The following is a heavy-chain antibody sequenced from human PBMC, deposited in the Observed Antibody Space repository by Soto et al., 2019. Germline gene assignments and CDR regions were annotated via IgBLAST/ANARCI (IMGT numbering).Heavy chain of an antibody. CDR2: IGANDAGP. V-gene: IGHV3-23*01. D-gene: IGHD3-22*01. CDR1: GFTFRNYA. CDR3: AKDAPGSGWLSDY. J-gene: IGHJ4*02. Sequence: EVQLLESGGGLGHPGESLRLSCVASGFTFRNYAMSWVRQSPGRGLEWVSTIGANDAGPSYADSVKGRFTISRDNSKNTLYRQRNSLRAEDTAVYYCAKDAPGSGWLSDYWGQGARVTVSS.